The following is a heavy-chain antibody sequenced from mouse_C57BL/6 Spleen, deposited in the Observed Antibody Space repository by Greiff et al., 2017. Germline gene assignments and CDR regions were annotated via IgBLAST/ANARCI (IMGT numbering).Heavy chain of an antibody. CDR2: IWSGGSP. D-gene: IGHD1-1*01. V-gene: IGHV2-2*01. CDR1: GFSFTSYG. J-gene: IGHJ3*01. Sequence: VQLLQSGPGLVQPSQCLSITCTVSGFSFTSYGVHWVRQSPGKGLEWLGVIWSGGSPDYNAAFISRLSISKDNSKSQVFFKMNSLQADDTDRYYWSSQLRAWFAYWGQGTLVTGSA. CDR3: SSQLRAWFAY.